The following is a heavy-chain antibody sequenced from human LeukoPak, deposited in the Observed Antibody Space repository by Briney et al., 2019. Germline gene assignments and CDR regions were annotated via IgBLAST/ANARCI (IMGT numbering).Heavy chain of an antibody. D-gene: IGHD6-19*01. V-gene: IGHV1-3*01. Sequence: GASVTLSCKASGYTFTTYAMHWVRQAPGQRLEWMGWINAGNGNTKYSQKFQGRVTITRDTSASTAYMELSSLRSEDTAVYYCARGGEQWPPDNWGQGTLVTVSS. CDR1: GYTFTTYA. J-gene: IGHJ4*02. CDR2: INAGNGNT. CDR3: ARGGEQWPPDN.